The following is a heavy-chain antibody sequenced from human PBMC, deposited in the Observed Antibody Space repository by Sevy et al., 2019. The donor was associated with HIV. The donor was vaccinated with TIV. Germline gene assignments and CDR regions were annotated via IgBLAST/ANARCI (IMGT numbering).Heavy chain of an antibody. CDR3: VRETTMLPRGAFDF. J-gene: IGHJ3*01. Sequence: GGSLRLSCAASGFTFSSYPMHGVRQAPGKGLEWVSFISFDGTDKYYADSVKGRFTITRDNSKNTLFLQMNSLRAEDTAFYYCVRETTMLPRGAFDFWGQGTMVTVSS. CDR1: GFTFSSYP. V-gene: IGHV3-30-3*01. CDR2: ISFDGTDK. D-gene: IGHD3-10*01.